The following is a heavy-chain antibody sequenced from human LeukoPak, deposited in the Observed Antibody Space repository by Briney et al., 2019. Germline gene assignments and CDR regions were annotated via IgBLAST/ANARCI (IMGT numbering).Heavy chain of an antibody. CDR1: IGSINTCF. D-gene: IGHD6-13*01. CDR2: INYSEST. Sequence: NASETLSLTCTVSIGSINTCFWTWIRQPPGRGLEWIGIINYSESTRYNPSLKSRVTLSVDTSKNLFSLKLDSVTAADTAVYFCARALRSQGAAAGTGYLDSWGQGALVTVAS. V-gene: IGHV4-59*08. CDR3: ARALRSQGAAAGTGYLDS. J-gene: IGHJ4*02.